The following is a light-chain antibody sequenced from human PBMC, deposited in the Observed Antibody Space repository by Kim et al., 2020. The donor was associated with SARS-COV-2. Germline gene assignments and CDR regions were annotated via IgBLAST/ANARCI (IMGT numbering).Light chain of an antibody. CDR2: EDN. CDR1: SGSIASNY. Sequence: NFMLTQPHSVSESPGKTVTISCTRSSGSIASNYVQWYQQRPGSAPTTVICEDNQRPSGVPDRFSGSIDRSSNSASLAISGLKTEDEADYYCQSFDSNKGGVFGGGTKLTVL. J-gene: IGLJ3*02. V-gene: IGLV6-57*03. CDR3: QSFDSNKGGV.